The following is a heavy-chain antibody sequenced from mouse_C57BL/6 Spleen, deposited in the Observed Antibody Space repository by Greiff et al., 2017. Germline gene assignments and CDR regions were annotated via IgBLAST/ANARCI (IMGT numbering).Heavy chain of an antibody. J-gene: IGHJ4*01. D-gene: IGHD1-1*01. CDR1: GYSITSGYY. V-gene: IGHV3-6*01. CDR3: ARFITTGDYAMDY. Sequence: EVKLMESGPGLVKPSQSLSLTCSVTGYSITSGYYWNWIRQFPGNKLEWMGYISYDGSNNYNPSLKNRISITRDTSKNQFFLKLNSVTTEDTATYYCARFITTGDYAMDYWGQGTSVTVSS. CDR2: ISYDGSN.